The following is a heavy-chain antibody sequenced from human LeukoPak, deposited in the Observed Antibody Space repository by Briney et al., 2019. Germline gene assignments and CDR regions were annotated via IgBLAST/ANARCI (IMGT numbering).Heavy chain of an antibody. J-gene: IGHJ4*02. CDR3: ARDDRGYTGYDC. V-gene: IGHV4-39*07. CDR1: GGSISSSSYY. D-gene: IGHD5-12*01. Sequence: PSETLSLTCTFSGGSISSSSYYWGWIRQPPGKGLEWIGSIYYSGSTNYNPSLRSRVTISVDTSKNQFSLKLSSVTAADTAVYYCARDDRGYTGYDCWGQGTLVTVSS. CDR2: IYYSGST.